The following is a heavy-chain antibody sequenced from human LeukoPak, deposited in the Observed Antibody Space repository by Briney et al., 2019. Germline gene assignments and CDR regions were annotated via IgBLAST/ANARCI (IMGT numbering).Heavy chain of an antibody. CDR2: IYPRDSDT. V-gene: IGHV5-51*01. Sequence: GESLQISCKASGYIFTNYWIGWVRQMPGKGLEWMGIIYPRDSDTRYSPSFQGQVTVSADKSISTAYLQWNTLEASDTAMYYCARRQYSGYDFDFWGQGTLVPVSS. D-gene: IGHD5-12*01. CDR3: ARRQYSGYDFDF. J-gene: IGHJ4*02. CDR1: GYIFTNYW.